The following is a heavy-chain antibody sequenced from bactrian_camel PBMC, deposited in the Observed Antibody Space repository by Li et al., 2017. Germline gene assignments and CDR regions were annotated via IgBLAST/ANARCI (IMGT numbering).Heavy chain of an antibody. Sequence: HVQLVESGGGSVQGGGSLTLSCAAGRYTYKRNCMGWFRQRPGKDREGVAVLWIGGAQTTYADSVKGRFIITRDKARDLVYLQMNGLQPEDTGVYYCAADQLYGTCRDVLEFPARGQGTQVTVSS. D-gene: IGHD6*01. V-gene: IGHV3-3*01. J-gene: IGHJ4*01. CDR3: AADQLYGTCRDVLEFPA. CDR2: LWIGGAQT. CDR1: RYTYKRNC.